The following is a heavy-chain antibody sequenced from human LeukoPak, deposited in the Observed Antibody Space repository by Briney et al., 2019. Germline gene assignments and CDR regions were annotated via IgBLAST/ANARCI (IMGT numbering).Heavy chain of an antibody. Sequence: PGGSLRHSCAASGFTVSSYYMSWVRQAPGKGLEWVSIIYRGGSTHYADSVKGRFTISRDNSKNTVYLQMNSLRAEDTAVYYCARGLNTYDSSGFYLFWGQGTLVTVSS. D-gene: IGHD3-22*01. CDR2: IYRGGST. CDR3: ARGLNTYDSSGFYLF. V-gene: IGHV3-53*01. J-gene: IGHJ4*02. CDR1: GFTVSSYY.